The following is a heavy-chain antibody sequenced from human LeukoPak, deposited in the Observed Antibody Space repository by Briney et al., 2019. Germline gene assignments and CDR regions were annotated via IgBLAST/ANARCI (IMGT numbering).Heavy chain of an antibody. D-gene: IGHD6-19*01. Sequence: GGSLRLSCAASGFTFSNYAMSWVRQAPGKGLEWVSAISGSGGSTYYADSVKGRFTISRDNSKNTLYLQMNSLRAEDTAVYYCAKGSGKQWLVLYPPDYWGQGTLVTVSS. CDR3: AKGSGKQWLVLYPPDY. CDR1: GFTFSNYA. V-gene: IGHV3-23*01. CDR2: ISGSGGST. J-gene: IGHJ4*02.